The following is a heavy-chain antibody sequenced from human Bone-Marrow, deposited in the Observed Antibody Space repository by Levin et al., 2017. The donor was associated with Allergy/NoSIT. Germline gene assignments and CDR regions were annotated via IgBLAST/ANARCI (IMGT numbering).Heavy chain of an antibody. J-gene: IGHJ4*02. Sequence: GGSLRLSCAASGFTFSSYDMHWVRQATGRGLEWVSAIGTAADSYYSGSVKGRLTVSRDNAKNSFYLQMNSLRAGDTAVYYCARVALPRYCTSTSCSDSGYYFDYWGQGTLVTVSS. CDR2: IGTAADS. CDR1: GFTFSSYD. CDR3: ARVALPRYCTSTSCSDSGYYFDY. D-gene: IGHD2-2*01. V-gene: IGHV3-13*04.